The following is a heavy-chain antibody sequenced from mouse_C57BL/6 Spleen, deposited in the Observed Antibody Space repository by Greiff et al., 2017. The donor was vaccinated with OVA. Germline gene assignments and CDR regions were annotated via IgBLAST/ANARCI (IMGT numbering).Heavy chain of an antibody. CDR3: TPITTVVPFAY. CDR1: GYTFTDYE. J-gene: IGHJ3*01. Sequence: QVQLKQSGAELVRPGASVTLSCKASGYTFTDYEMHWVKQTPVHGLEWIGAIDPETGGTAYNQKFKGKAILTADKSSSTAYMELRSLTSEDSAVYYCTPITTVVPFAYWGQGTLVTVSA. V-gene: IGHV1-15*01. CDR2: IDPETGGT. D-gene: IGHD1-1*01.